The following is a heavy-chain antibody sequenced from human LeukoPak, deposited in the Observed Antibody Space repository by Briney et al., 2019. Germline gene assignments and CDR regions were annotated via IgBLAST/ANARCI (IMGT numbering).Heavy chain of an antibody. Sequence: GGSLRLSCAASGFTFSSYGMHWVRQAPGKGLEWVAVIWYDGSNKYYADSVKGRYTISRDNSKNTLYLQMNSLRAEDTAVYYCAKAPYCSGGSCYYYYYMDVWGIGTTVTVSS. J-gene: IGHJ6*03. V-gene: IGHV3-33*06. D-gene: IGHD2-15*01. CDR3: AKAPYCSGGSCYYYYYMDV. CDR2: IWYDGSNK. CDR1: GFTFSSYG.